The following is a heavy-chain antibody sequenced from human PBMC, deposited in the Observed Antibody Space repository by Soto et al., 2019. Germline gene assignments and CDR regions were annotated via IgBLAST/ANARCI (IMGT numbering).Heavy chain of an antibody. D-gene: IGHD2-2*01. CDR2: MNPNSGGT. Sequence: GASVKVSCKASGYIFTNYDINWVRQAPGQGLEWMGWMNPNSGGTGYAQKFQGRVTMTRDTSISTAYMELSSLRSEDTAVYYCTRAYQLLVHNRLDPWGQGTLVTVSS. V-gene: IGHV1-8*01. CDR3: TRAYQLLVHNRLDP. J-gene: IGHJ5*02. CDR1: GYIFTNYD.